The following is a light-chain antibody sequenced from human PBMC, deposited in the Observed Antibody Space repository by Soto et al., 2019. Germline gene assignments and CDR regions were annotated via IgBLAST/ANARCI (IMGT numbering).Light chain of an antibody. Sequence: QSALTQPPSASGTPGQRVTVSCSGRNSNIASNTVNWYQQLPGTAPKLLLYSNDQRPSGVPDRFSASKSGSSASLAISGLQSEDEADYYCASWDDSLNGHVFGTGTKVTVL. V-gene: IGLV1-44*01. CDR1: NSNIASNT. J-gene: IGLJ1*01. CDR2: SND. CDR3: ASWDDSLNGHV.